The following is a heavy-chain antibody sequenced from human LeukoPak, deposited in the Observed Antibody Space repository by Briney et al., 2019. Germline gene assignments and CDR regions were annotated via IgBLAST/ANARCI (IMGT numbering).Heavy chain of an antibody. CDR3: ARPSEFGYYYGSGAPYYFDY. J-gene: IGHJ4*02. CDR1: GYTFTGYY. CDR2: INPNSGGT. D-gene: IGHD3-10*01. V-gene: IGHV1-2*02. Sequence: ASVKVSCKASGYTFTGYYMHWVRQAPGQGLEWMGWINPNSGGTNYAQKFQGRVTMTRDTPISTAYMELSRLRSDDTAVYYRARPSEFGYYYGSGAPYYFDYWGQGTLVTVSS.